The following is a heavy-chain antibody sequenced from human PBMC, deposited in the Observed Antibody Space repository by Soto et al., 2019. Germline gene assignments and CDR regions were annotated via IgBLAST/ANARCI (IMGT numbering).Heavy chain of an antibody. Sequence: SETLSLTCTVSGGSIRSYYWSWIRQPPGKGLEWIGYIYYSGSTNYNPSLKSRVTISVDTSKNQFSLKLSSVTAADTAVYYCARLYGCAPFYCGQVILVTFSS. D-gene: IGHD4-17*01. CDR3: ARLYGCAPFY. V-gene: IGHV4-59*08. CDR2: IYYSGST. CDR1: GGSIRSYY. J-gene: IGHJ4*02.